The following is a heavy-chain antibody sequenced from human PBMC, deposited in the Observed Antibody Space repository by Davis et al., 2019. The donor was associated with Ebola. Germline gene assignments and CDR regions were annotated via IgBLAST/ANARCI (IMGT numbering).Heavy chain of an antibody. CDR1: GFTFSNAW. V-gene: IGHV3-15*01. D-gene: IGHD3-16*01. CDR3: TPQGITAGGYYYYGMDV. J-gene: IGHJ6*02. Sequence: GESLKISCAASGFTFSNAWMSWVRQAPGKGLEWVGRIKSKTDGGTTDYAAPVKGRFTISRDDSKNTLYLQMNSLKTEDTAVYYCTPQGITAGGYYYYGMDVWGQGTTVTVSS. CDR2: IKSKTDGGTT.